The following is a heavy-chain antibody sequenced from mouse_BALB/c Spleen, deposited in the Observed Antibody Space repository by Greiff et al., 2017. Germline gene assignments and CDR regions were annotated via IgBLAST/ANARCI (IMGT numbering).Heavy chain of an antibody. Sequence: EVNLVESGGGLVKPGGSLKLSCAASGFTFSSYAMSWVRQSPEKRLEWVAEISSGGSYTYYPDTVTGRFTISRDNAKNTLYLEMSSLRSEDTAMYYCASYGNRAWFAYWGQGTLVTVSA. CDR2: ISSGGSYT. V-gene: IGHV5-9-4*01. J-gene: IGHJ3*01. CDR1: GFTFSSYA. CDR3: ASYGNRAWFAY. D-gene: IGHD2-1*01.